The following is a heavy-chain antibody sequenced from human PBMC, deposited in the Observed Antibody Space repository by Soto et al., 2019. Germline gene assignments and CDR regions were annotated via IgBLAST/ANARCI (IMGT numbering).Heavy chain of an antibody. D-gene: IGHD3-10*01. CDR3: ARDRTWRGWFDP. Sequence: QVPLVQSGAEVKNPGASVKVSCKASGYTFTSYGISWVRQAPGKGLEWMGWISAYNGNTNYAQKLQGRVTMTTDTSTSPAYMELRSLRSDDTAVYYCARDRTWRGWFDPWGKGPLVTVSS. J-gene: IGHJ5*02. V-gene: IGHV1-18*04. CDR2: ISAYNGNT. CDR1: GYTFTSYG.